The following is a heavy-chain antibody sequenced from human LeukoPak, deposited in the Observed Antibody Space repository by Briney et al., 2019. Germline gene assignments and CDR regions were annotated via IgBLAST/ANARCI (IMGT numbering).Heavy chain of an antibody. J-gene: IGHJ4*02. Sequence: SETLSLTCSVSGGSISSYYWSWIRQPPGKGLEWIGYIYYSGSTNYNPSLRSRVTISVDTSKNQFSLKLSSVTAADAAVYYCARSGVGPPVTEPFDYRGQGTLVIVFS. CDR1: GGSISSYY. V-gene: IGHV4-59*01. D-gene: IGHD3-10*01. CDR2: IYYSGST. CDR3: ARSGVGPPVTEPFDY.